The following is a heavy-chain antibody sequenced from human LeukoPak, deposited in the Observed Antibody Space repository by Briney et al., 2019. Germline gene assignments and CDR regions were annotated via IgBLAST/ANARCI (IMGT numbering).Heavy chain of an antibody. V-gene: IGHV3-53*01. J-gene: IGHJ4*02. Sequence: PGGSLRLSCAASGFTFSNYAMSWVRQAPGKGLEWVSVIYSGGSTYYADSVKGRFTISRDNSKNTLYLQMNSLRAEDTAVYYCARRYCSGGSCYFDYWGQGTLVTVSS. D-gene: IGHD2-15*01. CDR3: ARRYCSGGSCYFDY. CDR2: IYSGGST. CDR1: GFTFSNYA.